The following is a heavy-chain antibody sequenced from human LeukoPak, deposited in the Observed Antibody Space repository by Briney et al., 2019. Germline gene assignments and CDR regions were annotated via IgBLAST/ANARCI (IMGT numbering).Heavy chain of an antibody. CDR3: ASGPSLGTTHPYFDY. D-gene: IGHD2-15*01. J-gene: IGHJ4*02. CDR1: GYTFTGYY. CDR2: INPNNGGT. Sequence: GASVKVSCKASGYTFTGYYMHWLRQAPGQGLEWMGWINPNNGGTNYAQRFQGRVTMTRDTSISTAHMEVSRLRFDDTAVYYCASGPSLGTTHPYFDYWGQGTLVTVSS. V-gene: IGHV1-2*02.